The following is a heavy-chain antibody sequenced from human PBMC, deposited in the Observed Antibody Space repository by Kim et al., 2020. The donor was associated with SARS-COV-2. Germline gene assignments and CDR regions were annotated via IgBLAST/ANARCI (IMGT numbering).Heavy chain of an antibody. J-gene: IGHJ4*02. D-gene: IGHD5-18*01. CDR3: ARARLLTATPLGY. V-gene: IGHV1-3*01. Sequence: YSQKFQGRVTITRDTSASTAYMELSSLRSEDTAVYYCARARLLTATPLGYWGQGTLVTVSS.